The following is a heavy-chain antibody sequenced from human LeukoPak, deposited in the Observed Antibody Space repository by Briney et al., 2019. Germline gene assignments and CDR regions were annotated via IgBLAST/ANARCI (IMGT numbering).Heavy chain of an antibody. CDR1: GFTSSSYS. Sequence: PGGSLRLSCAASGFTSSSYSMNWVRQAPGKGLEWVSYISSSSSTIYYADSVKGRFTISRDNAKNSLYLQMNSLRAEDTAVYYCARERFYSSSQKFDYWGQGTLVTVSS. J-gene: IGHJ4*02. D-gene: IGHD6-6*01. V-gene: IGHV3-48*01. CDR3: ARERFYSSSQKFDY. CDR2: ISSSSSTI.